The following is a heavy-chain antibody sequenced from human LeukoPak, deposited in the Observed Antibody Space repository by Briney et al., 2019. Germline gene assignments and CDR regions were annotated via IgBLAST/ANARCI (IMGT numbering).Heavy chain of an antibody. V-gene: IGHV3-7*01. Sequence: GGSLRLSCAASGFTFTTYWMTWVRQAPGKGLEWLANIRQDGSARFYAASVKGRFTISRDNARKSVYLQMNSLRVEDTAVYYCATSLDAAGGPYWGQGSLVTVSS. CDR2: IRQDGSAR. CDR3: ATSLDAAGGPY. J-gene: IGHJ4*02. CDR1: GFTFTTYW. D-gene: IGHD6-13*01.